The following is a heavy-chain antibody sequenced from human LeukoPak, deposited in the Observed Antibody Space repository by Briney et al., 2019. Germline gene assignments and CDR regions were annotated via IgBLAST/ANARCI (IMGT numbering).Heavy chain of an antibody. D-gene: IGHD6-19*01. J-gene: IGHJ4*02. Sequence: ASVKVSCKASGYTFTGYYMHWVRQAPGQGLEWMGWINPNSGGTNYAQKFQGWVTMTRDTSISTAYMELSRLRSDDTAVYYCARGDDGSGWGAHYWGQGTLVTVSS. CDR2: INPNSGGT. V-gene: IGHV1-2*04. CDR3: ARGDDGSGWGAHY. CDR1: GYTFTGYY.